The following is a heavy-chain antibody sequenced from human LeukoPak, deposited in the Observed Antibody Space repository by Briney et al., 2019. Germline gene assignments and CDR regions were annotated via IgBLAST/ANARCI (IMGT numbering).Heavy chain of an antibody. Sequence: SETLSLTCTVSGGSIITYYWSWMRQPPGRGLEWIGYIYYSGSTNHNPSLQSRVTISVDTSKNQFSLKLNSVTAADTAVYYCARGGVPGGFYGSFDYWGQGTLVSVSS. CDR2: IYYSGST. D-gene: IGHD3-3*01. CDR1: GGSIITYY. CDR3: ARGGVPGGFYGSFDY. J-gene: IGHJ4*02. V-gene: IGHV4-59*01.